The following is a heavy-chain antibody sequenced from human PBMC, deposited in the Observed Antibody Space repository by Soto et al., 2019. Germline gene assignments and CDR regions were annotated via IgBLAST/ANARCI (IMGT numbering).Heavy chain of an antibody. J-gene: IGHJ4*01. CDR1: GYTFTGYY. Sequence: ASVKVSCKASGYTFTGYYMHWVRQAPGQGLEWMGWIYPRSGGTNYPQKFKGRVTMTRDTSISTAYMELSRLTSDDTAVYFCARGWSGYYADYWGLGTLVTVSS. D-gene: IGHD3-3*01. V-gene: IGHV1-2*02. CDR3: ARGWSGYYADY. CDR2: IYPRSGGT.